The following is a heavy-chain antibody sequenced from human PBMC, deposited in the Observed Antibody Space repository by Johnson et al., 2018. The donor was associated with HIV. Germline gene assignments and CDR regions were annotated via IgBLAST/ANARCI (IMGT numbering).Heavy chain of an antibody. CDR1: GFTFSSYG. J-gene: IGHJ3*02. CDR2: IRYDGSNK. D-gene: IGHD1-26*01. V-gene: IGHV3-30*02. CDR3: ARTRSGSFPHSDPFDT. Sequence: QAQLVESGGGVVQPGGSLRLSCAASGFTFSSYGMHWVRQAPGKGLEWVAFIRYDGSNKYYADSVKGRFTISRDNSKNTLYLQINSLTAGDTAVYYCARTRSGSFPHSDPFDTWGQGTMVTVSS.